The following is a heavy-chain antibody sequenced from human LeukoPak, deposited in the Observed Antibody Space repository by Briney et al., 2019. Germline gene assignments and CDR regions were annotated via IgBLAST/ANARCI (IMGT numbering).Heavy chain of an antibody. CDR2: MTNSGRDI. J-gene: IGHJ4*02. D-gene: IGHD4-11*01. CDR1: GFTFTNYA. V-gene: IGHV3-23*01. CDR3: ATTVTHRTFDY. Sequence: GGSLRLSCAASGFTFTNYAMTWLRQAPGKGLEWVSSMTNSGRDIYYADSVKGRFTISRDNYRSTLYLQMNSLRAEDTAVYYCATTVTHRTFDYWGQGTLVTVSS.